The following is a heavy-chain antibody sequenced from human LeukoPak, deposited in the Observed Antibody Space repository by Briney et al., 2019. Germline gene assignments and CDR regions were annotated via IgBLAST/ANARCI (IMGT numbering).Heavy chain of an antibody. D-gene: IGHD3-10*01. CDR2: MNPNSGNT. Sequence: ASVNLSCKCTGYTFTSCNTNWVRQASRPGIEWMGWMNPNSGNTGYAQKFQGRVTMTRNTSISTAYMELSSLRSEDTAVYYCARGIWFGELFGYWGQRTLVTVPS. V-gene: IGHV1-8*02. CDR1: GYTFTSCN. J-gene: IGHJ4*02. CDR3: ARGIWFGELFGY.